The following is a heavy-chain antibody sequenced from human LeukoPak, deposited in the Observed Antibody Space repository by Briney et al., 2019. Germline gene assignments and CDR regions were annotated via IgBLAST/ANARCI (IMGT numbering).Heavy chain of an antibody. D-gene: IGHD3-22*01. CDR1: GYTFTTFG. CDR3: ARARATYYYDSSGYYYDY. CDR2: ISAYNGNT. V-gene: IGHV1-18*01. J-gene: IGHJ4*02. Sequence: ASVKVSCKASGYTFTTFGISWVRQAPGHVLEGMGWISAYNGNTNYAQRLQGRVTMTTDTSTSTAYMELRSLRSDDTAVYYCARARATYYYDSSGYYYDYWGQGTLVTVSS.